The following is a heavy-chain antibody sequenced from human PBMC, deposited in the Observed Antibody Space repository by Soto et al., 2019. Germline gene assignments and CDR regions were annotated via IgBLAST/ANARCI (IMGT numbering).Heavy chain of an antibody. CDR3: ARPTYYYGSASYYTPGSNGMDV. Sequence: QVQLVQSGAEVKKPGSSVKVSCKASGGTFSSYAISWVRQAPGQGLEWMGGIIPIFGTANYAQKFQGRGRITADESTSTAYMELSSLRSEDTAVYYCARPTYYYGSASYYTPGSNGMDVWGQGTTVTVSS. CDR1: GGTFSSYA. J-gene: IGHJ6*02. V-gene: IGHV1-69*01. CDR2: IIPIFGTA. D-gene: IGHD3-10*01.